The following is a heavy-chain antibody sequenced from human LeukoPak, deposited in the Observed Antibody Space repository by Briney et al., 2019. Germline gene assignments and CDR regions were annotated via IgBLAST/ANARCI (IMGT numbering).Heavy chain of an antibody. CDR1: GFTFSTYA. CDR3: ASDRNSNNWFFY. V-gene: IGHV3-23*01. D-gene: IGHD6-13*01. J-gene: IGHJ5*01. Sequence: PGGSLRLSCAASGFTFSTYAMGWVRQAPGKGLEWVSTISGSDSSTDYADSVKGRFTISRDSSKNTLYLQMNTLRAEDTAIYYCASDRNSNNWFFYWGQGTLVTVSS. CDR2: ISGSDSST.